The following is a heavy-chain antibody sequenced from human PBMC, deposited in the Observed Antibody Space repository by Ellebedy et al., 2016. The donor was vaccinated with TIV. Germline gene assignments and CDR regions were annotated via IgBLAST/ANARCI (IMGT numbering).Heavy chain of an antibody. CDR2: VYHSGST. CDR1: NGSLSSGGYY. CDR3: ARLGRITLFARNPWFDP. J-gene: IGHJ5*02. Sequence: SETLSLXXSVSNGSLSSGGYYWAWFRQPHGKGLEWIGSVYHSGSTYYNSSLKSRVTISVDSSNNQFSLKLTSVTAADTAVYYCARLGRITLFARNPWFDPWGQGTLVTVSA. D-gene: IGHD3-3*01. V-gene: IGHV4-39*01.